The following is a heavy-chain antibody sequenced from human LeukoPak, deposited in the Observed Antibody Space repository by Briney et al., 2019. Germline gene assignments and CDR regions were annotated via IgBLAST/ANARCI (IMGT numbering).Heavy chain of an antibody. D-gene: IGHD1-1*01. V-gene: IGHV1-2*02. CDR3: ARNEPAVSVVDAFDV. CDR1: GYNFNYYY. CDR2: INPDNGKT. Sequence: ASMRVSCKASGYNFNYYYIHWVRQAPGQGLTWMGWINPDNGKTKYAPRFQGRVTMTWDTSIYTAYVDLSGLRSDATAVYYCARNEPAVSVVDAFDVWGQGTVVTVSS. J-gene: IGHJ3*01.